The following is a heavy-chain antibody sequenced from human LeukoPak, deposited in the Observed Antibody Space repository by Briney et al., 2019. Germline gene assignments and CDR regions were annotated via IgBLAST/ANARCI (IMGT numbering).Heavy chain of an antibody. CDR2: IYFSGTT. CDR3: AKSSWSAVFGVITFFDQ. J-gene: IGHJ4*02. V-gene: IGHV4-39*01. Sequence: SETLSLTCSASGGFSGSSYYWGWVRQSPGERLEWIGSIYFSGTTSYNPSLESRVTISVDSSKTQFSLKLASVTAADSAVYYCAKSSWSAVFGVITFFDQWGQGSRVSVSS. CDR1: GGFSGSSYY. D-gene: IGHD3-3*01.